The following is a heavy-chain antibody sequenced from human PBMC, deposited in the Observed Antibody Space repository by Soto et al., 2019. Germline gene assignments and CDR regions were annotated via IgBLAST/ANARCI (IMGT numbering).Heavy chain of an antibody. Sequence: SETLALTCAVYGGSFSGYYWSWIRQPPGKGLEWIGEINHSGSTNYNPSLKSRVTISVDTSKNQFSLKLSSVTAADTAVYYCARADNSNYYYYYGMDVCGQGPT. CDR2: INHSGST. D-gene: IGHD1-20*01. CDR3: ARADNSNYYYYYGMDV. J-gene: IGHJ6*02. V-gene: IGHV4-34*01. CDR1: GGSFSGYY.